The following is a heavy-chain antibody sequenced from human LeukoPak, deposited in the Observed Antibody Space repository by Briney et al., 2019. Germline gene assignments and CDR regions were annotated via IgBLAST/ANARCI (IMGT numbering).Heavy chain of an antibody. Sequence: SETLSLTCSVSGGSIRSSDDYWGFVRQTPGKGLEWMGSIYYTGSSHYNPSLKSRATISVDTSKNQFSLKLTSVTAADTAVYYCASIGSSVEMATTGRDYYFDYWGQGTLVTVSS. D-gene: IGHD5-24*01. CDR1: GGSIRSSDDY. J-gene: IGHJ4*02. V-gene: IGHV4-39*07. CDR2: IYYTGSS. CDR3: ASIGSSVEMATTGRDYYFDY.